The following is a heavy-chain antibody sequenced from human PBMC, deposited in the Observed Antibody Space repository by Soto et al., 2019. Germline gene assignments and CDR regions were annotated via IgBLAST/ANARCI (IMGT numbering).Heavy chain of an antibody. CDR1: GGTFGNSA. CDR3: ARDKHRQQLDYNYSSLIDG. V-gene: IGHV1-69*05. J-gene: IGHJ6*02. D-gene: IGHD2-2*02. CDR2: IIPIFPTP. Sequence: QVQLVQSGAEVKKPGSSVTVSCKASGGTFGNSAISWVRQAPGQGLEWMGGIIPIFPTPDDAQKFQGRVTVTTDEDTTTAYMQLTSLRSEDTAVYYCARDKHRQQLDYNYSSLIDGWGQWATVTGSS.